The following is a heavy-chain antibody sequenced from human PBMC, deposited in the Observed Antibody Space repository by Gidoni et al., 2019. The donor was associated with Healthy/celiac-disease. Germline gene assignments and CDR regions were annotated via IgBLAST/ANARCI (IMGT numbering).Heavy chain of an antibody. CDR1: GFTFSSYA. CDR2: ISGSGGST. V-gene: IGHV3-23*01. D-gene: IGHD6-13*01. Sequence: EVQLLESGGGLVQPGGSLRLSCAASGFTFSSYAMSWVRQAPGMGLEWVSCISGSGGSTYDADSVKGRFTISRDNSKNTLYLQMNSLRAEDTAVYYCAKAAAAGLGGNYYYYYYMDVWGKGTTVTVSS. CDR3: AKAAAAGLGGNYYYYYYMDV. J-gene: IGHJ6*03.